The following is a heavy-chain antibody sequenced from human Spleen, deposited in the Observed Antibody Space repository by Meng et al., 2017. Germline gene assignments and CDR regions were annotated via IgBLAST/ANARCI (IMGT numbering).Heavy chain of an antibody. V-gene: IGHV3-23*01. J-gene: IGHJ6*01. CDR2: ISGSGGST. Sequence: GESLKISCAASGFTFSSYAMSWVRQAPGKGLEWISAISGSGGSTYYPDSVKGPFIISRGNSKNTLYLQMNGLRVEDTAVYYCVKGANWDPWYYYYGMDVWGQGTTVT. CDR1: GFTFSSYA. CDR3: VKGANWDPWYYYYGMDV. D-gene: IGHD7-27*01.